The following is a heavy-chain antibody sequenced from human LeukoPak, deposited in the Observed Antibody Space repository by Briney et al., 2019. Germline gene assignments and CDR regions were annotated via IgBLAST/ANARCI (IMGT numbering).Heavy chain of an antibody. J-gene: IGHJ4*02. CDR1: GGSISSSSYY. V-gene: IGHV4-39*01. CDR2: IYYSGST. D-gene: IGHD1-26*01. Sequence: SETLSLTCTVSGGSISSSSYYWGWIRQPPGKGLEWIGSIYYSGSTYYNPSLKSRVTISVDTSKNQFSLKLSSVTAADTAVYYCARSLWYSGYTWGQGTLVTVSS. CDR3: ARSLWYSGYT.